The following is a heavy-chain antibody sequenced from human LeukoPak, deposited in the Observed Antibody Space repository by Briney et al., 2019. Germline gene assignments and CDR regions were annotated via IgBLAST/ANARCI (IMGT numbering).Heavy chain of an antibody. CDR3: ARDGWFGDYNWFDP. CDR1: GFTFSSYS. CDR2: ISSASNTI. Sequence: PGESLRLSCAASGFTFSSYSMNWVRQAPGKGLEWVSYISSASNTIYYADSVKGRFTISRDNAKNSLYLQMNRLRAEDTAMYYCARDGWFGDYNWFDPWGQGTLVTVS. J-gene: IGHJ5*02. V-gene: IGHV3-48*01. D-gene: IGHD3-10*01.